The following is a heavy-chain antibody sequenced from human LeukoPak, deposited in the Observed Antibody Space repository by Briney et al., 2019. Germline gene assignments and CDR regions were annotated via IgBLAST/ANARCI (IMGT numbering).Heavy chain of an antibody. CDR1: GFTFSSYA. Sequence: GGSLRLSCAASGFTFSSYAMTWVRQAPGKGLEWVSSISSSSYIYYADSVKGRFTISRDNAKNSLYLQMNTLRAEDTAVYYCARDRTTVTTFDYWGQGTLVTVSS. CDR2: ISSSSYI. CDR3: ARDRTTVTTFDY. J-gene: IGHJ4*02. D-gene: IGHD4-17*01. V-gene: IGHV3-21*01.